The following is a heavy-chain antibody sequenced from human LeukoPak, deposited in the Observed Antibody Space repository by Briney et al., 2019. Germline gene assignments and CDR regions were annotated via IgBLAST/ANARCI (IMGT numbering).Heavy chain of an antibody. Sequence: SETLSLTCTVSGGSISSGDYYWSWIRQPPGKGLEWIGYIYYSGSTYYNPSLKSRVTIPVDTSKNQFSLKLSSVTAADTAVYYCAREAGEGSSSSFDYWGQGTLVTVSS. V-gene: IGHV4-30-4*01. D-gene: IGHD6-13*01. CDR1: GGSISSGDYY. J-gene: IGHJ4*02. CDR3: AREAGEGSSSSFDY. CDR2: IYYSGST.